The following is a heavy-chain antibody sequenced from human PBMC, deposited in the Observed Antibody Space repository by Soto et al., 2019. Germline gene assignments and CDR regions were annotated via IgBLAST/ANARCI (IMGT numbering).Heavy chain of an antibody. CDR2: VEHSGRT. CDR1: GSSINSDCY. Sequence: PSETLSLTCGVSGSSINSDCYWGCVRQPPVKGLEWIGSVEHSGRTYYSPSLRSRLTIFIDTSKNQFSLRLTSVTAADTAMYFCAKKGYYPSGKINLFDSWGPGTLGTVSS. D-gene: IGHD3-10*01. CDR3: AKKGYYPSGKINLFDS. V-gene: IGHV4-38-2*01. J-gene: IGHJ4*02.